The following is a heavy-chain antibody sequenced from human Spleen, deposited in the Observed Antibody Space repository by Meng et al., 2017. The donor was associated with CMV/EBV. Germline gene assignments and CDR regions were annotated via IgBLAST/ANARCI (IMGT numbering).Heavy chain of an antibody. J-gene: IGHJ4*02. CDR2: ISGSSSYI. V-gene: IGHV3-21*01. Sequence: GESLKISCTASKFTLNTYSMNWVRQAPGKGLEWVSSISGSSSYIYYADSVKGRFTISRDNAKNSLYLQMNRLRAEDTAVYYCAKDRAPSDDSSGWYILDSWGQGTLVTVSS. CDR1: KFTLNTYS. D-gene: IGHD6-19*01. CDR3: AKDRAPSDDSSGWYILDS.